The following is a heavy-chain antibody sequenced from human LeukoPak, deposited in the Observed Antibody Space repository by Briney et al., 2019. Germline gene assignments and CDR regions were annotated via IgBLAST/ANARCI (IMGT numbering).Heavy chain of an antibody. CDR1: GGSFSGYY. J-gene: IGHJ3*02. V-gene: IGHV4-34*01. D-gene: IGHD2-2*01. Sequence: PSETLSLTCAVYGGSFSGYYWSWIRQPPGKWLEWIGEINHSGSTNYNPSLKSRVTISVDTSKNQFSLKLSSVTAADTAVYYCARATRENDAFDIWGQGTMVTVSS. CDR3: ARATRENDAFDI. CDR2: INHSGST.